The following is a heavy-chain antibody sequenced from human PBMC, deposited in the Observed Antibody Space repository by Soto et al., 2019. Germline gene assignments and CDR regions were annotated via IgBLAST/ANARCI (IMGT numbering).Heavy chain of an antibody. V-gene: IGHV1-2*04. Sequence: ASVKVSCKASGYTFTGYYMHWVRQAPGQGLEWMGWINPNSGGTNYAQKFQGWVTMTRDTSISTAYMELSRLRSDDTAVYYCARDLVSTAGEFDPWGQGTLVTVSS. CDR2: INPNSGGT. J-gene: IGHJ5*02. CDR3: ARDLVSTAGEFDP. CDR1: GYTFTGYY. D-gene: IGHD1-26*01.